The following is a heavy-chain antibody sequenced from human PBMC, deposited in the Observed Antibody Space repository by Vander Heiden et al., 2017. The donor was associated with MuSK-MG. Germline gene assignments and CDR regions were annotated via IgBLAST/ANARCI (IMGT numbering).Heavy chain of an antibody. CDR3: ARAPPGVGGGPADTWFDP. Sequence: QVQLVESGGGVVQPGGSLRLSCAASGFTFSSYGMHWVRQAPGKGLEWVAFIRYDGSNKYYADSVKGRVTISRDNSKNTLYRQMNSLRAEETAVYYCARAPPGVGGGPADTWFDPWGQGTMVTVSS. CDR2: IRYDGSNK. V-gene: IGHV3-30*02. J-gene: IGHJ5*02. D-gene: IGHD2-2*01. CDR1: GFTFSSYG.